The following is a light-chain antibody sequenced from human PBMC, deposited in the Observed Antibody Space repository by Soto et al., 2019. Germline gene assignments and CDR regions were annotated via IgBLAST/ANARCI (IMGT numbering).Light chain of an antibody. CDR2: GAS. J-gene: IGKJ5*01. CDR3: QQYNNWPPIT. CDR1: QSVSSK. V-gene: IGKV3-15*01. Sequence: EIVMTQSPATLSVSPGARATLSCRASQSVSSKLAWYQQKPGQAPRLLIYGASTRATGIPAMFSGSGSGTEFTLTISSLQSEDFAVYYCQQYNNWPPITFGQGTGLEIK.